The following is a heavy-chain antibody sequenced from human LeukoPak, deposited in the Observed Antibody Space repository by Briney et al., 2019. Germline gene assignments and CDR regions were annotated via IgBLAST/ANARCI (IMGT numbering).Heavy chain of an antibody. CDR2: INHSGST. J-gene: IGHJ5*02. CDR1: GGSFSGYY. CDR3: ARDMS. Sequence: PSETLSLTCAVYGGSFSGYYWSWIRQLPGKGLEWIGEINHSGSTNYNPSLKSRVTISVDTSKNQFSLKLSSVTAADTAVYYCARDMSWGQGTLVTVSS. D-gene: IGHD3-10*02. V-gene: IGHV4-34*01.